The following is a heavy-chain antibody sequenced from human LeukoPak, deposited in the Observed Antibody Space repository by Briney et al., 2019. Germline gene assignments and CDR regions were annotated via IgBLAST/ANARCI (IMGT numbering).Heavy chain of an antibody. Sequence: PGGSLRLSCAASGFTFSSYAMSWVRQAPGEGLEWVSAISGSGGTTYYADSVKGRFTISRDNAKNSLYLQMNSLRAEDTAVYYCARDRSPAYSGSYYFDPWGQGTLVTVSS. CDR2: ISGSGGTT. CDR3: ARDRSPAYSGSYYFDP. J-gene: IGHJ5*02. CDR1: GFTFSSYA. V-gene: IGHV3-23*01. D-gene: IGHD1-26*01.